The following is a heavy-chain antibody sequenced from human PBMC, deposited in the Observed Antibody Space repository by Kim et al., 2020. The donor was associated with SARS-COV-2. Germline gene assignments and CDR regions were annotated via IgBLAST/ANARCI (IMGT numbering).Heavy chain of an antibody. CDR1: GGSISSSSFY. Sequence: SETLSLTCTVSGGSISSSSFYWGWIRQPPGKGLQWIGSIYYSGNTYYNPSLKSRVTISVDTSKNQFSLKLSSVTAADTAVYYCARQGLWFGELLYFDDWG. V-gene: IGHV4-39*01. J-gene: IGHJ4*01. CDR3: ARQGLWFGELLYFDD. CDR2: IYYSGNT. D-gene: IGHD3-10*01.